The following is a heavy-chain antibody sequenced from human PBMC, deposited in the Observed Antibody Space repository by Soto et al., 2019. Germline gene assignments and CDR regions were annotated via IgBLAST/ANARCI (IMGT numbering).Heavy chain of an antibody. J-gene: IGHJ6*02. CDR3: AKVIDYDSSGYYPNYYYYGMDV. V-gene: IGHV3-23*01. Sequence: GGSLRLSCAASGFTFSSYTMSWVRQAPGKGLEWVSAISGSGGSTYYADSVKGRFTISRDNSKNTLYLQMNSLRAEDTAVYYCAKVIDYDSSGYYPNYYYYGMDVWGQGTTVTV. CDR1: GFTFSSYT. D-gene: IGHD3-22*01. CDR2: ISGSGGST.